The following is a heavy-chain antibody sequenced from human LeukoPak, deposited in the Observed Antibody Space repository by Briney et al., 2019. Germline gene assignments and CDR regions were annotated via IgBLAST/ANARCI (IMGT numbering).Heavy chain of an antibody. D-gene: IGHD1-26*01. CDR2: IYNSGST. CDR1: GGSISIYY. V-gene: IGHV4-59*01. Sequence: PSETLSLTRTVSGGSISIYYWSWVRKPPGKGLEWIGYIYNSGSTTYNPSLKSRATISVDTSKNQFSLKLTSMTAADTAFYYCVRDRELHYWGQGILVTVSS. CDR3: VRDRELHY. J-gene: IGHJ4*02.